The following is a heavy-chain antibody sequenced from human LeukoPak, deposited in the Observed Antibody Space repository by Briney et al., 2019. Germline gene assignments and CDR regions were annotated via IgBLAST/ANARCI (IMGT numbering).Heavy chain of an antibody. CDR1: GYTFTCYY. CDR3: ARDLSGIAAAGTYLRYYYYYGMDA. J-gene: IGHJ6*02. V-gene: IGHV1-2*02. Sequence: ASVKVSCKAPGYTFTCYYMHWVRQAPGQGLEWMGWINPNSGGTNYAQKFQGRVTMTRDTSISTAYMELSRLRSDDTAVYYCARDLSGIAAAGTYLRYYYYYGMDAWGQGTTVTVSS. CDR2: INPNSGGT. D-gene: IGHD6-13*01.